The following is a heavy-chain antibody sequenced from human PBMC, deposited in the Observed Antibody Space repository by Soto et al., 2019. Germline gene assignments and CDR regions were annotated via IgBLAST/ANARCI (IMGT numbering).Heavy chain of an antibody. Sequence: ASVKVSCKASGYTFTSYGISWVRQAPGQGLEWMGWISAYNGNTNYAQKLQGRVTMTTDTSTSTAYMELRSLRSDDTAVYYCARDLRLYYDSRLSPEAIDIWCQGIMVT. CDR2: ISAYNGNT. J-gene: IGHJ3*02. CDR3: ARDLRLYYDSRLSPEAIDI. D-gene: IGHD3-22*01. CDR1: GYTFTSYG. V-gene: IGHV1-18*01.